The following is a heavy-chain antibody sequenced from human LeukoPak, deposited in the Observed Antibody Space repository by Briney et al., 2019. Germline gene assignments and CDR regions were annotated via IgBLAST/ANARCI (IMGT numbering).Heavy chain of an antibody. V-gene: IGHV4-59*01. J-gene: IGHJ3*02. D-gene: IGHD4-23*01. CDR3: ARYPSGGWLDAFDI. Sequence: SGTLSLTCTVSGGSISSYYWSWIRQPPGKGLEWIGYIYYSGSTNYNPSLKSRVTISVDTSKNQFSLKLSSVTAADTAVYYCARYPSGGWLDAFDIWGQGTMVTVSS. CDR1: GGSISSYY. CDR2: IYYSGST.